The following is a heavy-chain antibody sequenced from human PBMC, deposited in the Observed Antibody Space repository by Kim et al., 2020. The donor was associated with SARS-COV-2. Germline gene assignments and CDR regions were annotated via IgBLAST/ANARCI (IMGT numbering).Heavy chain of an antibody. Sequence: SETLSLTCAVSGGSISSSNWWSWVRQPPGKGLECLGNIYNSGITNYNPSLKSRVTISVDKSKNHFSLKLTSVTAADTAVYYCARSITIFGVVITFDYWGQGTRVTVSS. D-gene: IGHD3-3*01. CDR2: IYNSGIT. CDR1: GGSISSSNW. CDR3: ARSITIFGVVITFDY. V-gene: IGHV4-4*02. J-gene: IGHJ4*02.